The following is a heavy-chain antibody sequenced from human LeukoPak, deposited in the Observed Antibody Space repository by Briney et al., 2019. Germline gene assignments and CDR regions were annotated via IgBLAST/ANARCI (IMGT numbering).Heavy chain of an antibody. J-gene: IGHJ4*02. CDR3: AKDRGNKVADGYYFDF. V-gene: IGHV3-23*01. D-gene: IGHD6-13*01. CDR2: ISGAGIST. CDR1: GFRFGNYA. Sequence: GGSLRLSCAASGFRFGNYAMGWVRQAPGKGLEWLSVISGAGISTYYADSVKGRFTISRDNSKNTLFLQMNSLRAEDTALYYCAKDRGNKVADGYYFDFWGQGSLVTVFS.